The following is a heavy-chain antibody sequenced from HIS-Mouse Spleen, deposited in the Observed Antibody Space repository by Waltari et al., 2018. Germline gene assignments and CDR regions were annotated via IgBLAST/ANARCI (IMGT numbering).Heavy chain of an antibody. CDR2: IFSNDEK. D-gene: IGHD3-9*01. V-gene: IGHV2-26*01. J-gene: IGHJ4*02. CDR1: GFSLSNARMG. Sequence: QVTLKESGPVLVKPTETLTLTCTVSGFSLSNARMGVSWTRQPPGKALEWLGHIFSNDEKTYSTSLKGRLTNSKDTSKSQVVLTMTNMDPVDTATYYWSRIDWGRIFDYLGQGTLVTVSS. CDR3: SRIDWGRIFDY.